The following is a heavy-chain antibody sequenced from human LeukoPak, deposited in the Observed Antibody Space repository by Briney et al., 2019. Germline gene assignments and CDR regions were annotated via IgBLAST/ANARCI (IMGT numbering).Heavy chain of an antibody. Sequence: ASVKVSCKASGYTFTSYAMHWVRQAPGQRLEWMGWINACNGNTKYSQKFQGRVTITRDTSASTAYMELSSLRSEDTAVYYCARSQVSTAADMYYYYYGMDVWGQGTTVTVSS. CDR3: ARSQVSTAADMYYYYYGMDV. V-gene: IGHV1-3*01. D-gene: IGHD6-13*01. J-gene: IGHJ6*02. CDR2: INACNGNT. CDR1: GYTFTSYA.